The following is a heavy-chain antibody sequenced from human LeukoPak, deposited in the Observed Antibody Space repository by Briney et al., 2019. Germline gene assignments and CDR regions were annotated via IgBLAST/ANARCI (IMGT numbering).Heavy chain of an antibody. CDR2: ISYDGSNK. D-gene: IGHD3-22*01. V-gene: IGHV3-30*04. CDR3: AREGYYDSSGYYYYYFDY. Sequence: PGRSLRLSCAASGFTFSSYAMHWVRQAPGKGLEWVAVISYDGSNKYYADSVKGRFTISRDNSKNTLYLQMNSLRAEDTAVYYCAREGYYDSSGYYYYYFDYWGQGTLVTVSS. CDR1: GFTFSSYA. J-gene: IGHJ4*02.